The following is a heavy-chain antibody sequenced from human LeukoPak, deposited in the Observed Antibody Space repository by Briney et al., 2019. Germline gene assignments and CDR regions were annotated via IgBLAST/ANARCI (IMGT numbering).Heavy chain of an antibody. CDR1: GFSFSRYG. CDR3: VRDLLN. Sequence: GGSLRLSCAASGFSFSRYGMHWVRQAPGKGLEWVAVIWYDGSNKDYADSVKGRFTISRDNSENTLYLQMNSLRAEDTAVYYCVRDLLNWGQGTLVTVSS. V-gene: IGHV3-33*01. CDR2: IWYDGSNK. J-gene: IGHJ4*02.